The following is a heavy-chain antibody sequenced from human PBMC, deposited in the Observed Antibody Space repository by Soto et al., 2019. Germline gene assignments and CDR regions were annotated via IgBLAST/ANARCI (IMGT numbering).Heavy chain of an antibody. D-gene: IGHD6-19*01. V-gene: IGHV1-46*01. Sequence: ASVKVSCKASGYTFTSYYMHWVRQAPGQGLEWMGIINPSGGSTSYAQKFQGRVTMTRDTSTSTVCMELSSLRSEDTAVYYCARGRVNSGWYYYYYGMDVWGQGTTVTVSS. CDR1: GYTFTSYY. CDR3: ARGRVNSGWYYYYYGMDV. J-gene: IGHJ6*02. CDR2: INPSGGST.